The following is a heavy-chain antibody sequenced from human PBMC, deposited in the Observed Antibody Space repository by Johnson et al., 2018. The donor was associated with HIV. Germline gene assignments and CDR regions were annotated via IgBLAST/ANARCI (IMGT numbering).Heavy chain of an antibody. D-gene: IGHD3-22*01. CDR1: GFTFSSYA. J-gene: IGHJ3*02. CDR3: AKDLSDSSGYHDAFDI. CDR2: ISYDGSNT. V-gene: IGHV3-30*18. Sequence: QVQLVESGGGLVKPGGSLRLSCAASGFTFSSYAMHWVRQAPGRGLEWVAVISYDGSNTYYADSVTGRFTISRDNSKNTLYLQMNSLRAEDTAVYYCAKDLSDSSGYHDAFDIWGQGTMVTVSS.